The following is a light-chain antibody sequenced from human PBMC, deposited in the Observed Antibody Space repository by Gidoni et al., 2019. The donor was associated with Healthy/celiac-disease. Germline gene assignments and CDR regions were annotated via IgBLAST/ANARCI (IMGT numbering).Light chain of an antibody. CDR1: QSVSSSY. Sequence: IVLTQSPGTLSLSPGGRSTLSCRASQSVSSSYLAWYQQKPGQAPRLLIYGASSRATGIPDRFSGSGCGTDFTHTISRLELEDFAVYYCQQYGSSPPYTFGQGTKLEIK. J-gene: IGKJ2*01. CDR2: GAS. CDR3: QQYGSSPPYT. V-gene: IGKV3-20*01.